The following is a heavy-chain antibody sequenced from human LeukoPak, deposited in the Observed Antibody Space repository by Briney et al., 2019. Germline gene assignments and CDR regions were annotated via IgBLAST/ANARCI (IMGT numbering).Heavy chain of an antibody. CDR1: RDSVSSNIAT. J-gene: IGHJ4*02. D-gene: IGHD6-19*01. CDR3: EGDGGTGSSGCLDY. V-gene: IGHV6-1*01. CDR2: PYYRSKKNA. Sequence: SQTLSLTCAISRDSVSSNIATWNSTRQPPSRCLEWLVKPYYRSKKNAHYPVSVKRRITISLDTSNNHFNLQPKSVTPGHTAVVYCEGDGGTGSSGCLDYWGQGTMVSISS.